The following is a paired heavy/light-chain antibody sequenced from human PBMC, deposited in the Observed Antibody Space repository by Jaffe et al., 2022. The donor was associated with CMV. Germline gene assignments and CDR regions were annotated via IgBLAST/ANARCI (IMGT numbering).Light chain of an antibody. CDR3: QQSYSTPFT. CDR1: RIIRSH. CDR2: SIS. V-gene: IGKV1-39*01. Sequence: DIQMTQSPSSLSASVGDRVTITCRASRIIRSHLNWYQQKPGKAPKLLIYSISNLQSGVPSRFSGSESGTDFTLTISSLQPEDFATYYCQQSYSTPFTFGQGTRLEIK. J-gene: IGKJ5*01.
Heavy chain of an antibody. V-gene: IGHV3-66*01. CDR1: GFTVSSSF. J-gene: IGHJ4*02. CDR2: LDSDGRA. CDR3: ARDQSSSWND. D-gene: IGHD6-13*01. Sequence: EVQLVESGGGLVQPGGSLRLSCAASGFTVSSSFMSWVRLAPGKGLEWVSMLDSDGRANYADSVRGRFTISRDNSKNVLHLQMNSLRAEDTAIYYCARDQSSSWNDWGQGALVTVSS.